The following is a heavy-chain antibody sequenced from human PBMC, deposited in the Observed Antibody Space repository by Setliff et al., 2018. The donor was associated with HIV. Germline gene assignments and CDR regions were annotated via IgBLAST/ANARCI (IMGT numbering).Heavy chain of an antibody. V-gene: IGHV3-23*01. CDR3: ARDQLNLRSYFYFCVDV. CDR2: IYGSSGST. Sequence: PVGSLRLSCAASGFTFSNYAMSWVRQAPGKGLEWVSAIYGSSGSTNYADSVKGRFTISRDNSKNTLYLQMHSLRVDDTAVYYCARDQLNLRSYFYFCVDVWGQGTTVTVSS. J-gene: IGHJ6*02. D-gene: IGHD5-12*01. CDR1: GFTFSNYA.